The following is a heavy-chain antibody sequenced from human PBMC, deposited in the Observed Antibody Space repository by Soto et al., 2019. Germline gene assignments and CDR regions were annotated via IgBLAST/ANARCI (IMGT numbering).Heavy chain of an antibody. CDR1: GTAISSYY. CDR2: IQYGGTT. CDR3: ARYNSYAKDY. Sequence: PSETLSPTCTVSGTAISSYYWSSSRQTPGKCMECLQNIQYGGTTNNNPAPASRVTLSVDMTENQFSLKMTPVTAAHRPMYFCARYNSYAKDYWGRGTLVTVSA. V-gene: IGHV4-59*01. J-gene: IGHJ4*01. D-gene: IGHD2-8*01.